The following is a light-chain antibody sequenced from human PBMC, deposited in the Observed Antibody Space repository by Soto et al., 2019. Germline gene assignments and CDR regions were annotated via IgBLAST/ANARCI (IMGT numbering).Light chain of an antibody. CDR3: QQYDTRPTMT. CDR2: AAS. Sequence: IQLTQSPSSLSASVGESVTITCRASQDIDNYLNWYQHRPGEAPKLLIYAASYLETGVPARFSGSGSGTDFSCTITSLQPEDSATYYCQQYDTRPTMTFGQGTRLDI. CDR1: QDIDNY. J-gene: IGKJ5*01. V-gene: IGKV1-33*01.